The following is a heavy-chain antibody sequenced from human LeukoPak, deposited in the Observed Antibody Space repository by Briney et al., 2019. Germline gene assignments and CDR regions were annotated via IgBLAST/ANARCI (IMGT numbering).Heavy chain of an antibody. CDR1: GFTFSGYW. V-gene: IGHV3-7*01. CDR3: ATSDDSSGSD. Sequence: AGGSLRLSCAASGFTFSGYWMSWVRQAPGKGLEWGANINLDGSVIHYVDSAKGRFTIPRDNAKNSLYLQMSYLRAEDTAFYYCATSDDSSGSDWGQGTLVTVSS. CDR2: INLDGSVI. D-gene: IGHD3-22*01. J-gene: IGHJ4*02.